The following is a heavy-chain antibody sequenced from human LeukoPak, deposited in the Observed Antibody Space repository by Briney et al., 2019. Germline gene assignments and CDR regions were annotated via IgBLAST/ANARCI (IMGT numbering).Heavy chain of an antibody. D-gene: IGHD3-3*01. V-gene: IGHV3-49*04. CDR1: GFTFGDYA. CDR2: IRSKAYGGTT. CDR3: TRGGGYDFWSGYYLGY. Sequence: GGSLRLSCRVSGFTFGDYAMSWVRQAPGRGLEWVGFIRSKAYGGTTEYAASVKGRFTISRDDSKSIAYLQMNSLKTEDTAVYYCTRGGGYDFWSGYYLGYWGQGTLVTVSS. J-gene: IGHJ4*02.